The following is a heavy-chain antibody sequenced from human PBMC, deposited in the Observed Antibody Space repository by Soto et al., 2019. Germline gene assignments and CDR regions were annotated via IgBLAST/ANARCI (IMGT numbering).Heavy chain of an antibody. J-gene: IGHJ3*02. CDR1: GGSISSSSYY. CDR2: IYHSGST. V-gene: IGHV4-39*07. CDR3: ARGRPTAVAGSAFDI. Sequence: SETLSLTCTVSGGSISSSSYYWGWIRQPPGKGLEWIGSIYHSGSTNYNPSLKSRVTISVDTSKNQFSLKLSSVTAADTAVYYCARGRPTAVAGSAFDIWGQGTMVTVSS. D-gene: IGHD6-19*01.